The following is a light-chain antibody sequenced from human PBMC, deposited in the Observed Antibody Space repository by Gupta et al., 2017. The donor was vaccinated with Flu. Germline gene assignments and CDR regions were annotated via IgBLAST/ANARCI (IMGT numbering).Light chain of an antibody. CDR1: SGSIATNY. V-gene: IGLV6-57*01. Sequence: NFMLTQPHSVSGSPGKTVTISCTRSSGSIATNYVQWYQQRPGSSPTTVIYEDGQRLSGVTDLCSGSIATSSTSASLTISGLKTEEEADYYCQSDDSSSGDVIFGGGTKLTVL. J-gene: IGLJ2*01. CDR2: EDG. CDR3: QSDDSSSGDVI.